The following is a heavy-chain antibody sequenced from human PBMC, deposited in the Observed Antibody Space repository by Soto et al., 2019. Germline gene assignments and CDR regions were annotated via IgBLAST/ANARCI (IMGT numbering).Heavy chain of an antibody. V-gene: IGHV1-18*01. CDR3: AREPPRATAGLNYFDP. CDR2: ISAFNGHT. D-gene: IGHD6-13*01. J-gene: IGHJ5*02. Sequence: QVQLVQSGTEVKEPGASVKISCKASGYTFTNFGISWVRQAPGQGLEWMGWISAFNGHTHYAQKFQGRVTLTTDTYTTTAFLELRSLRSDATAVYFCAREPPRATAGLNYFDPWGQGALVSVSS. CDR1: GYTFTNFG.